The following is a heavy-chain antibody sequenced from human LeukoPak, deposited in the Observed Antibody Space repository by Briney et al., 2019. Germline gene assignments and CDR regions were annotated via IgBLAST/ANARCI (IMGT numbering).Heavy chain of an antibody. D-gene: IGHD1-26*01. V-gene: IGHV3-30*14. CDR2: ISYDGSKT. J-gene: IGHJ4*02. Sequence: LPGGCLRLSCAPSGFTFNIYAMHWVRQPASNGQEWVAVISYDGSKTYYADSVKGRFTSSRDNYKNTLYLQMNSLRAEDTAVYYCARSPLSGSPYWGQGTLVSVSS. CDR1: GFTFNIYA. CDR3: ARSPLSGSPY.